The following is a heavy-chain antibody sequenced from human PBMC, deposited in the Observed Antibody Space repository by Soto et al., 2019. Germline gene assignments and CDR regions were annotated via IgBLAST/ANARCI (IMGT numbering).Heavy chain of an antibody. J-gene: IGHJ6*02. Sequence: PSETLSLTCTVSGGSISSGGYYWSWIRQHPGKGLEWIGYIYYSGSTYYNPSLKSRVTISVDTSKNQFSLKLSSVTAADTAVYYCARVGYCTNGVCFDYYYYGMDVWGQGTTVTVS. V-gene: IGHV4-31*03. CDR2: IYYSGST. CDR3: ARVGYCTNGVCFDYYYYGMDV. CDR1: GGSISSGGYY. D-gene: IGHD2-8*01.